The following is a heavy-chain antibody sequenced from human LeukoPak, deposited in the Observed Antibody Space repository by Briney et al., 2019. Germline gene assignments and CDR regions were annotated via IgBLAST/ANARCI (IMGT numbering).Heavy chain of an antibody. Sequence: SETLSLTCTVSGGSVSGSFWNWIRRPPRKGLEWIGYIDYSGSSNYNPSLQSRVTISVDTSKNQVSLKLSFVTAADTAVYYCARQDYGDYPPGYWGQGTLVTVSS. J-gene: IGHJ4*02. CDR2: IDYSGSS. D-gene: IGHD4-17*01. CDR3: ARQDYGDYPPGY. CDR1: GGSVSGSF. V-gene: IGHV4-59*02.